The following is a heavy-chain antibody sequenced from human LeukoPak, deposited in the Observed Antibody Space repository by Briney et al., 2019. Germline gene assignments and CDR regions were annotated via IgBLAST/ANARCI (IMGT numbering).Heavy chain of an antibody. D-gene: IGHD3-22*01. J-gene: IGHJ4*02. V-gene: IGHV3-30*18. Sequence: GGSLRLSCAASGFTFSSYGMHWVRQAPGKGLEWAAVISYDGSNKYYADSVKGRFTISRDNSKNTLYLQMNSLRAEDTAVYYCAKDPYYYDSSGLGYYFDYWGQGTRVTVSS. CDR3: AKDPYYYDSSGLGYYFDY. CDR2: ISYDGSNK. CDR1: GFTFSSYG.